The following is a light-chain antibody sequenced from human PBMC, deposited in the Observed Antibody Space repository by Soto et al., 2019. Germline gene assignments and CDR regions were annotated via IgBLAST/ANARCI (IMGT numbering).Light chain of an antibody. CDR2: EVS. V-gene: IGLV2-8*01. Sequence: QSVLTQPPSASGSPGQSVTISCTGTSSDVGGYNYVSWYQHHPGKAPKLMFYEVSKRPSGVPDRFSGSKSGNTASLTVSGLQAEDEADYYCSSYAGSNNFVFGTGTKVTVL. CDR1: SSDVGGYNY. J-gene: IGLJ1*01. CDR3: SSYAGSNNFV.